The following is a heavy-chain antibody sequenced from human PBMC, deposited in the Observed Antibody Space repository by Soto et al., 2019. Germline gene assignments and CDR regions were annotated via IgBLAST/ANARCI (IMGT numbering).Heavy chain of an antibody. CDR2: IWYDGRNK. CDR3: AREGGYSYGGYYYGMDG. CDR1: GFTFSSYG. V-gene: IGHV3-33*01. J-gene: IGHJ6*02. Sequence: QVQLVESGGGVVQPGRSLRLSCAASGFTFSSYGMHWVRQAPGKGLEWVAVIWYDGRNKYYADSVKGRFTISRDNSKNXXDLQRNSLRAEDTAVYYCAREGGYSYGGYYYGMDGWGQGTTVTVSS. D-gene: IGHD5-18*01.